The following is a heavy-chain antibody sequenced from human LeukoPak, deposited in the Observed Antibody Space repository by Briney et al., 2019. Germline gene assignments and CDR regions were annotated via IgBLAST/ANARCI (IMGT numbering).Heavy chain of an antibody. CDR3: ARSVSSSWSSYDY. J-gene: IGHJ4*02. CDR2: IYPGDSDT. Sequence: GESLKVSCKGSGYSFTTYWIGWVRQMPGKGLEWMGIIYPGDSDTRYSPSFQGQVTISADKSISTAYLQWSSLKASDTAMYYCARSVSSSWSSYDYWGQGTLVTVSS. CDR1: GYSFTTYW. D-gene: IGHD6-13*01. V-gene: IGHV5-51*01.